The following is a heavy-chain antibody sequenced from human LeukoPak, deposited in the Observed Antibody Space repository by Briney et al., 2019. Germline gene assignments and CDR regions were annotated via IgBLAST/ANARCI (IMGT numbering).Heavy chain of an antibody. CDR3: ARGVVPVAINYYYYYGMDV. CDR1: GFTFSSYA. V-gene: IGHV3-23*01. Sequence: PGGSLRLSCAASGFTFSSYAMSWVRQAPGKGLEWVSAISGSGGSTYYADSVKGRFTISRDNSKNTLYLQMNSLRAEDTAVYYCARGVVPVAINYYYYYGMDVWGQGTTVTVSS. D-gene: IGHD2-2*01. J-gene: IGHJ6*02. CDR2: ISGSGGST.